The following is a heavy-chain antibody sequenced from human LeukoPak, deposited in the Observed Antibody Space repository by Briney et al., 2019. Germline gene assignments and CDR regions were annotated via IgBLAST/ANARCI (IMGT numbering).Heavy chain of an antibody. CDR2: LYDSGST. V-gene: IGHV4-61*02. Sequence: SQTLSLTCTVSGGSISSGSYYWSWIRQPPGKGLEWIGRLYDSGSTDYNPSLKSRVTIPVDRSKNQFFLKLSSVTAADTAVYYCARDLDIWGIAAFNWFDPWGQGTLVTVSS. D-gene: IGHD6-13*01. CDR3: ARDLDIWGIAAFNWFDP. CDR1: GGSISSGSYY. J-gene: IGHJ5*02.